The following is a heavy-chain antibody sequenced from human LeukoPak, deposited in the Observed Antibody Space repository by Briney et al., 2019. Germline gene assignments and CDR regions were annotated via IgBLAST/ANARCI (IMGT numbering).Heavy chain of an antibody. CDR3: ARIYSSGWYPYYFDY. CDR1: GGSFSGYY. J-gene: IGHJ4*02. D-gene: IGHD6-19*01. Sequence: PSETLSLTCAVYGGSFSGYYWSWIRQPPGKGLEWIGEINHSGSTNYNPSLKSRVTISVDTSKNQFSLKLSSVTAADTAVYYCARIYSSGWYPYYFDYWGQGTLVTVSS. CDR2: INHSGST. V-gene: IGHV4-34*01.